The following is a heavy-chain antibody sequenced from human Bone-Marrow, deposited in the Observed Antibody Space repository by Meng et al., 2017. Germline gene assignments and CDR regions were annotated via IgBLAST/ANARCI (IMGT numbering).Heavy chain of an antibody. CDR2: IKYDGSFK. Sequence: VQLVESGGGLVQPGGSLRLSCAASGFTVSSNFMSWVRQAPGKGLEWVAVIKYDGSFKDYADSVKGRFTISRDNSKYILYLQMNSLRADDTAVYFCAKDWSFFEYWGQGTLVTVSS. CDR1: GFTVSSNF. J-gene: IGHJ4*02. V-gene: IGHV3-30*18. CDR3: AKDWSFFEY.